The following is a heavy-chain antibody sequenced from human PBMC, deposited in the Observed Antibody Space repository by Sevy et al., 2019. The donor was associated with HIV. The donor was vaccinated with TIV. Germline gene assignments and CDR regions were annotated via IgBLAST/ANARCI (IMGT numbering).Heavy chain of an antibody. J-gene: IGHJ4*02. CDR2: LYPSDSDT. CDR1: GFSFTSYL. Sequence: GALKIFCKSSGFSFTSYLIGWVRQMPGKGPEGGGILYPSDSDTRYSPSFQGQVTISADKSISTAYLQWSSLKASETAMYYCASYHYDRSGYYFDYWGQGTLVTVSS. D-gene: IGHD3-22*01. CDR3: ASYHYDRSGYYFDY. V-gene: IGHV5-51*01.